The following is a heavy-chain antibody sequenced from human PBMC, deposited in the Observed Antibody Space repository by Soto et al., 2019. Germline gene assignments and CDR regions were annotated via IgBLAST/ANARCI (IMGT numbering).Heavy chain of an antibody. CDR1: GYTFTSYG. CDR2: ISAYNGNT. Sequence: ASVKVSCKASGYTFTSYGISWVRQAPGRGLEWMGWISAYNGNTNYAQKLQGRVTMTTDTSTSTAYMELRSLRSDDTAVYYCARDLANYDFWSGPDYWGQGTLVTVSS. CDR3: ARDLANYDFWSGPDY. D-gene: IGHD3-3*01. J-gene: IGHJ4*02. V-gene: IGHV1-18*04.